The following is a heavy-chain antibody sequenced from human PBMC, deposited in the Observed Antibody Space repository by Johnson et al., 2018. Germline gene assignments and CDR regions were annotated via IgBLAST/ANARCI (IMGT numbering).Heavy chain of an antibody. J-gene: IGHJ6*02. D-gene: IGHD2-21*02. CDR2: MNPNSGNT. CDR1: GYTFTSYD. CDR3: ARSLGDEDYYGMDV. Sequence: QVQLVQSGAEVKKPGASVKLSCKASGYTFTSYDINWVRQATGQGLEWMGWMNPNSGNTGYAQKFQGRVTMTRNTSISTAYMELSSLRSEYTAVYYCARSLGDEDYYGMDVWGQGTTVTVSS. V-gene: IGHV1-8*01.